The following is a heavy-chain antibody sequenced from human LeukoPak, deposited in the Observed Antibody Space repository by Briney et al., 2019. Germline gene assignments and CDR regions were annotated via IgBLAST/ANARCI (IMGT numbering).Heavy chain of an antibody. D-gene: IGHD1/OR15-1a*01. V-gene: IGHV3-30*02. CDR2: LWFDGSEE. J-gene: IGHJ4*02. CDR1: GFTFSSHG. Sequence: GGSLRLSCAASGFTFSSHGMHWVRQAPGKGLEWVAFLWFDGSEEHYADSAKGRFTISRDNSKNTLYLEMNSLKIEDTAIYYCATEQEGRRAAFDRWGQGTLVTVST. CDR3: ATEQEGRRAAFDR.